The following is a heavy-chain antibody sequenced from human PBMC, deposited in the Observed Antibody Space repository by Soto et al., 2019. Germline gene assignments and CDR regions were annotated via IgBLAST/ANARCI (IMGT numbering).Heavy chain of an antibody. Sequence: QVQLQQWGAGLLKPSETLSLTCAVYGGSFSGYYWSWIRQPPGKGLEWIGEINHSGSTNYNPSLKSRDTISVDTSKSQFSLKLSSVTAADTAVYYCASGQKQTGYSSSWYVPYYYYGMDVWGQGTTVTVSS. V-gene: IGHV4-34*01. J-gene: IGHJ6*02. CDR1: GGSFSGYY. CDR2: INHSGST. CDR3: ASGQKQTGYSSSWYVPYYYYGMDV. D-gene: IGHD6-13*01.